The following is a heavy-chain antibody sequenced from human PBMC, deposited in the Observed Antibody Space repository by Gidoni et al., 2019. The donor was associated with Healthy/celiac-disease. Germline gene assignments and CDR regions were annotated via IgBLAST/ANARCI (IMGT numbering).Heavy chain of an antibody. CDR1: GFTLSDYY. CDR2: ISSSGSTI. CDR3: ARDSYYYDSSGYSDAGFDY. Sequence: QVQLVESGGGLVKPGGSLRLSCAASGFTLSDYYMSGIRQAPGKGLEWVSYISSSGSTIYYADSVKGRFTISRDNAKNSLYLQMNSLRAEDTAVYYCARDSYYYDSSGYSDAGFDYWGQGTLVTVSS. V-gene: IGHV3-11*01. J-gene: IGHJ4*02. D-gene: IGHD3-22*01.